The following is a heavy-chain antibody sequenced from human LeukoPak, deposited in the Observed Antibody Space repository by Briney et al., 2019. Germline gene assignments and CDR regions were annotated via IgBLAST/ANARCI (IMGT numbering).Heavy chain of an antibody. Sequence: SQTLSLTCAISGDSVSIKTTSWNWIRQSPSRGLEWLGRTYYRSKWYNDYAESVKGRIAINPDTSKNQFSLQLNSVTPEDTAVYYCARDGRSGWFSIWFDTWGQGTLVTVSS. J-gene: IGHJ5*02. D-gene: IGHD6-19*01. CDR1: GDSVSIKTTS. CDR2: TYYRSKWYN. CDR3: ARDGRSGWFSIWFDT. V-gene: IGHV6-1*01.